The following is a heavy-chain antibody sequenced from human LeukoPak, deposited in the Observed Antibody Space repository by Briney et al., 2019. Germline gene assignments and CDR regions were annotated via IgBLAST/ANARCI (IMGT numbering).Heavy chain of an antibody. CDR3: ARGSYYYGSGSLLY. V-gene: IGHV4-4*02. CDR2: IYHSGST. D-gene: IGHD3-10*01. J-gene: IGHJ4*02. CDR1: GGSISSSNW. Sequence: SETLSLTCAVSGGSISSSNWWSWVRQPPGKGLEWIGEIYHSGSTNYNPSLKSRVTISVDKSKNQFSLKLSSVTAADTAVYYCARGSYYYGSGSLLYWGQGTLVTVSS.